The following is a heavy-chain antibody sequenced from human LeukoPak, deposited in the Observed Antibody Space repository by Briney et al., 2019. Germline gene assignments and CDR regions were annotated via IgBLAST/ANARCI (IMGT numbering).Heavy chain of an antibody. CDR3: ARSYDSSGYLDY. Sequence: SGTLSLTCTVSGGSISSYYWSWIRQPPGKGLEWIGYIYYSGSTNYNPSLKSRVTISVDTSKNQFSLKLSSVTAADTAVYYCARSYDSSGYLDYWGQGTLVTVSS. V-gene: IGHV4-59*01. CDR1: GGSISSYY. J-gene: IGHJ4*02. CDR2: IYYSGST. D-gene: IGHD3-22*01.